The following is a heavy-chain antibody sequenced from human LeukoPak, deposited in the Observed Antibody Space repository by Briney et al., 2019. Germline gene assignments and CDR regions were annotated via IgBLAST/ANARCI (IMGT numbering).Heavy chain of an antibody. D-gene: IGHD3-10*01. J-gene: IGHJ4*02. V-gene: IGHV3-21*01. Sequence: GGSLRLSCAASGFTFSSYSMNWVRQAPGKGLEWVSSISSSSSCIYYADSVKGRFTISRDNAKNSLYLQMNSLRAEDTAVYYCARDKGGVRGVPPDGYWGQGTLVTVSS. CDR3: ARDKGGVRGVPPDGY. CDR2: ISSSSSCI. CDR1: GFTFSSYS.